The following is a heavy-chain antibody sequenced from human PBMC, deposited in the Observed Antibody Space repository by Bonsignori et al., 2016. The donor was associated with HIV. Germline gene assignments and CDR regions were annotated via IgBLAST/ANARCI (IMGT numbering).Heavy chain of an antibody. Sequence: WIRQPPGKGLEWVSSISSSSSYIYYADSVKGRFTISRDNAKNSLYLQMNSLRAEDTAVYYCARIVVVKGFDIWGQGTMVTVSS. J-gene: IGHJ3*02. CDR3: ARIVVVKGFDI. CDR2: ISSSSSYI. V-gene: IGHV3-21*01. D-gene: IGHD3-22*01.